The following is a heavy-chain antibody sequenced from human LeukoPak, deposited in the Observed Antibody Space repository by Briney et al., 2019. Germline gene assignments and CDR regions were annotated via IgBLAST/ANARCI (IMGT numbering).Heavy chain of an antibody. Sequence: GGSLRLSCAGSGFTFSDYYMSWIRQAPGKGLEWVSYISSSDTTIYHADSVKGRFTISRDNAQNSLYLQMNTLRADDTAVYYCARADCSSTSCYELDYWGQGTLVTVSS. CDR3: ARADCSSTSCYELDY. CDR2: ISSSDTTI. D-gene: IGHD2-2*01. V-gene: IGHV3-11*04. J-gene: IGHJ4*02. CDR1: GFTFSDYY.